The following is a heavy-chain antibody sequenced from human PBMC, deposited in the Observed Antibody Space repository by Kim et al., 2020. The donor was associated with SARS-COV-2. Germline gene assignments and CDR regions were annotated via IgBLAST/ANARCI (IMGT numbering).Heavy chain of an antibody. CDR3: AHRAGMTDAFDI. Sequence: RYSPSLKSRLNITKDTSKNQVVLTMTNMDPVDTATYYCAHRAGMTDAFDIWGQGTMVTVSS. D-gene: IGHD6-13*01. J-gene: IGHJ3*02. V-gene: IGHV2-5*01.